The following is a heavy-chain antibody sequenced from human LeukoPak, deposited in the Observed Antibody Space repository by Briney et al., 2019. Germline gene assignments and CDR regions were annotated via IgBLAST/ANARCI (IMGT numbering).Heavy chain of an antibody. CDR1: GYTFTSYD. J-gene: IGHJ4*02. V-gene: IGHV1-8*01. D-gene: IGHD6-19*01. Sequence: ASLKVSCKASGYTFTSYDINCVRPATGQGLEWIGWINPNRGNIGYAQNFQGRVTMTRNTSLNTAYMELSSLISDYTAVYYGARAVAGTFDYWGQGTWSPSPQ. CDR2: INPNRGNI. CDR3: ARAVAGTFDY.